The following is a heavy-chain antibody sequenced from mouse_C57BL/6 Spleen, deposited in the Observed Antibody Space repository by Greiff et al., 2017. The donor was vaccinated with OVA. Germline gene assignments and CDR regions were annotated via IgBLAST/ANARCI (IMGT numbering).Heavy chain of an antibody. CDR2: IDPSDSYT. Sequence: QVQLQQPGAELVKPGASVKLSCKASGYTFTSYWLQWVKQRPGQGLEWIGAIDPSDSYTNYNQKFKGKATLTVDTSSSTAYMQLSSLTSEDSAVYYCARGGVFAYWGQGTLVTVSA. J-gene: IGHJ3*01. CDR1: GYTFTSYW. V-gene: IGHV1-50*01. CDR3: ARGGVFAY.